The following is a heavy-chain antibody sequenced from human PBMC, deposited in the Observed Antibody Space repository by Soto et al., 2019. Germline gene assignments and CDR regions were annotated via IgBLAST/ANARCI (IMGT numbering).Heavy chain of an antibody. CDR3: ARVKYSWNSYYFDY. V-gene: IGHV4-31*03. CDR2: IYYSGST. D-gene: IGHD1-7*01. J-gene: IGHJ4*02. CDR1: GGSISSGGYY. Sequence: SETLSLTCTVSGGSISSGGYYWSWIRQHPGKGLEWIGYIYYSGSTYYNPSLKSRVTISVDTSKNQFSLKLSSVTAADTAVYYCARVKYSWNSYYFDYWGQGTLVTVSS.